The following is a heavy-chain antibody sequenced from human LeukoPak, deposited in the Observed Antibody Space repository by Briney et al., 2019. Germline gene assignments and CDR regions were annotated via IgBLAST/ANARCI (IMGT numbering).Heavy chain of an antibody. D-gene: IGHD7-27*01. CDR2: KSYDGGHK. CDR3: ARNWGG. V-gene: IGHV3-30-3*01. J-gene: IGHJ4*02. CDR1: GFTFSSYA. Sequence: GGSLRLSCAASGFTFSSYAMHWVRQAPGKGLEWLAVKSYDGGHKYYADSVKGRFTISRDNAKNSLYLQMNSLRAEDTAVYYCARNWGGWGQGTLVTVSS.